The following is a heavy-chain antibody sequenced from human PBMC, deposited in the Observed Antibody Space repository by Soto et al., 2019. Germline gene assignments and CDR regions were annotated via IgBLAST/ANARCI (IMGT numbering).Heavy chain of an antibody. CDR2: INHSGST. Sequence: SETLSLTCTVYGGSFSGYYWSWIRQPPGKGLEWIGEINHSGSTNYNPSLKSRVTISVDTSKNQFSLKLSSVTAADTAVYYCARVKVRRVAAGRKLFPTTFDYWGQGTLVTVSS. D-gene: IGHD6-13*01. CDR3: ARVKVRRVAAGRKLFPTTFDY. V-gene: IGHV4-34*01. CDR1: GGSFSGYY. J-gene: IGHJ4*02.